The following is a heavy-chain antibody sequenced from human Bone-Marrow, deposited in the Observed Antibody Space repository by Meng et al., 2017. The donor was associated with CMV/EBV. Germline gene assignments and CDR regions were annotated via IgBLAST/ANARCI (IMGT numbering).Heavy chain of an antibody. CDR1: GFTFSRYA. CDR3: TKTQTFYFGSGSYRYFDY. Sequence: GEYLKISCAASGFTFSRYAMTWIRQVPGKGLDWVAAITGSGGSTYYADSMKGRFTISRDNSKDTLYLQLNSLSADDTAVYYCTKTQTFYFGSGSYRYFDYWGQGALVTVSS. V-gene: IGHV3-23*01. D-gene: IGHD3-10*01. CDR2: ITGSGGST. J-gene: IGHJ4*02.